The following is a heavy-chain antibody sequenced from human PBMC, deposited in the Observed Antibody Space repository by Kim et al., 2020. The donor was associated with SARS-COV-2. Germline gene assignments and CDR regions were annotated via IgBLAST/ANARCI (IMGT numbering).Heavy chain of an antibody. J-gene: IGHJ5*02. D-gene: IGHD3-10*01. CDR1: GGSFSGYY. CDR2: INHSGST. CDR3: ARRYYGSGSYPNWFDP. V-gene: IGHV4-34*01. Sequence: SETLSLTCAVYGGSFSGYYWSWIRQPPGKGLEWIGEINHSGSTNYNPSLKSRVTISVDTSKNQFSLKLSSVTAADTAVYYCARRYYGSGSYPNWFDPWGQGTLVTVSS.